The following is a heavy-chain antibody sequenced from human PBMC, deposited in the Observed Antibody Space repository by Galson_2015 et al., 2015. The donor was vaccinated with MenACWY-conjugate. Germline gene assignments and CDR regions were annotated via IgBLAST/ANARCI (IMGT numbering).Heavy chain of an antibody. D-gene: IGHD2-15*01. CDR3: ARVWWELPPLFDY. J-gene: IGHJ4*02. V-gene: IGHV3-7*03. CDR2: IKEDGSEK. Sequence: SLRLSCAASGFTFSRYWMSWVRQAPGKGLEWLANIKEDGSEKYYVDSVKGRFTISRDNARNSLDLQINSLRAEDTALYYCARVWWELPPLFDYWGQGTLVTVSS. CDR1: GFTFSRYW.